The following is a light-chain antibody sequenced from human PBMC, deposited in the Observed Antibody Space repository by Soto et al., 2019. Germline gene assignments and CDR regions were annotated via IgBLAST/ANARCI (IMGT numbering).Light chain of an antibody. CDR2: HAS. CDR1: QDIGNL. J-gene: IGKJ3*01. Sequence: DIEMTQSPSSLSASVGDRVTISCQASQDIGNLLNWYQQRPNKAPRLIIYHASSLETGIPSRFSGSRSGTHFFFITNSIQADDVATYFCQQYDDGPPVSFGPGTRVD. V-gene: IGKV1-33*01. CDR3: QQYDDGPPVS.